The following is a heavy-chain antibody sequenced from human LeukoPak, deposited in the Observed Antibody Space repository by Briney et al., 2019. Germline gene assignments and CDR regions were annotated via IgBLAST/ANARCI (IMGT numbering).Heavy chain of an antibody. CDR1: GGSISSGGYY. D-gene: IGHD3-10*01. CDR3: ARGPITMVRGAGY. CDR2: INHSGST. V-gene: IGHV4-30-2*01. Sequence: PSQTLSLTCTVSGGSISSGGYYWSWIRQPPGRGLEWIGEINHSGSTNYNPSLKSRVTISVDTSKNQFSLKLSSVTAADTAVYYSARGPITMVRGAGYWGQGTLVTVSS. J-gene: IGHJ4*02.